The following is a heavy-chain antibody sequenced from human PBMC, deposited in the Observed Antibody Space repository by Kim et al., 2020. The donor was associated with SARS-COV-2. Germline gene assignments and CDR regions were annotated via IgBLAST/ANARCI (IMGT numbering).Heavy chain of an antibody. V-gene: IGHV4-31*02. J-gene: IGHJ3*02. D-gene: IGHD3-22*01. CDR3: ARASMIVVVLDAFDI. Sequence: NPALKSRVTISVATSKNQFSRKLSSVTAADTAVYYCARASMIVVVLDAFDIWGQGPMVTVSS.